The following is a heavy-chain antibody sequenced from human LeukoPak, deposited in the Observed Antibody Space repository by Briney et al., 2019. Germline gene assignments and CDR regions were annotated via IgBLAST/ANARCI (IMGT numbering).Heavy chain of an antibody. Sequence: GGSLRLSCAAYGFAFSSYSMNWVRQAPGKGLEWVSYISSSSSTIYYADSVKGRFTISRDNAKNSLYLQMNSLRAEDTAVYYCARDEGDGYNWGQGTLVTVSS. D-gene: IGHD5-24*01. CDR2: ISSSSSTI. CDR3: ARDEGDGYN. J-gene: IGHJ4*02. CDR1: GFAFSSYS. V-gene: IGHV3-48*01.